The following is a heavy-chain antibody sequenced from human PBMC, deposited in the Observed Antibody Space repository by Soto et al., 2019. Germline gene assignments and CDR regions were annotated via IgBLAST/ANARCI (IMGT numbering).Heavy chain of an antibody. CDR3: ARGSTDSYPGSRIFDF. D-gene: IGHD3-10*01. CDR2: ITDTGGDT. CDR1: GFTFSSYS. J-gene: IGHJ4*02. Sequence: EVQLVESGGGLVKPGGSLRLSCAASGFTFSSYSMNWVRQAPGEGLEWVSTITDTGGDTKYADSVRGRFTMSRDNSKKTLYLQMNSLRVEDSALYYCARGSTDSYPGSRIFDFWGRGTLVTVSS. V-gene: IGHV3-21*04.